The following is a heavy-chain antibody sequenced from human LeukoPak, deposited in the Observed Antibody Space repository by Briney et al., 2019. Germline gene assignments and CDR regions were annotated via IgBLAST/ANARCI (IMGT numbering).Heavy chain of an antibody. CDR3: AGGTYYGSGARPGYFDH. Sequence: GGSLRLSCAAPDFNINNNYMNWVRQAPGKGLEWVSLIHNFGSIYYRDSVKGRFTISRDISKTTVSLHMNNLRAEHTVSYYCAGGTYYGSGARPGYFDHWGQGNLVTVSS. D-gene: IGHD3-10*01. J-gene: IGHJ4*02. V-gene: IGHV3-53*01. CDR1: DFNINNNY. CDR2: IHNFGSI.